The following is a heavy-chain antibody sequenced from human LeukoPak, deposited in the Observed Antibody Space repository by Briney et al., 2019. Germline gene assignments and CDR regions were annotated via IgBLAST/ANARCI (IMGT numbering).Heavy chain of an antibody. CDR3: ARADGSNTGTNGFDV. CDR1: GYRFKVYD. D-gene: IGHD4-11*01. CDR2: ISTYTGRA. Sequence: ASVTVSCKTSGYRFKVYDILWVRQAPGHGLDYVGWISTYTGRARYAQKFKGRVSVIIDTSTSTAYLELTNLTSRDTGLYYCARADGSNTGTNGFDVWGLGTMVTVAS. J-gene: IGHJ3*01. V-gene: IGHV1-18*01.